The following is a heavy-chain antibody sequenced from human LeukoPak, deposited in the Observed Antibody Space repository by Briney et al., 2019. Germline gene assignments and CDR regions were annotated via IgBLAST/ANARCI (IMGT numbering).Heavy chain of an antibody. J-gene: IGHJ4*02. Sequence: PSETLSLTCTVSGGSISSYYWSWIRQPPGKGLEWIGYIYYSGSTNYNPSLKSRVTISVDTSKNQFSLKLSSVTAADTAVYYCARLGGSGYYYYFDYWGQGTLVTVSS. CDR3: ARLGGSGYYYYFDY. V-gene: IGHV4-59*08. D-gene: IGHD3-22*01. CDR1: GGSISSYY. CDR2: IYYSGST.